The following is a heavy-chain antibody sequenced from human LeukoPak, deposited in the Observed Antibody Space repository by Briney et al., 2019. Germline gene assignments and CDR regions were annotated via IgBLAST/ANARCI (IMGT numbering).Heavy chain of an antibody. CDR3: AREGYDGMIWGMATIPDWFDP. CDR2: IYTSGST. D-gene: IGHD5-24*01. V-gene: IGHV4-4*07. Sequence: SETLSLTCTVSGGSISSYYWSWIRQPAGKGVEWIGRIYTSGSTNYNPSLKSRVTMSVDTSKNQFSLKLSSVTAADTAVYYCAREGYDGMIWGMATIPDWFDPWGQGTLVSVSS. J-gene: IGHJ5*02. CDR1: GGSISSYY.